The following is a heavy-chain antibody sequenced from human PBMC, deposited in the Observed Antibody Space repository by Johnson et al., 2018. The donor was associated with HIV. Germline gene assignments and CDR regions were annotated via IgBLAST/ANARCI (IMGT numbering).Heavy chain of an antibody. D-gene: IGHD3-22*01. J-gene: IGHJ3*02. V-gene: IGHV3-30-3*01. CDR2: ISYDGINK. CDR1: GFTFSSYA. Sequence: VQLVESGGVVVQPGRSLRLSCAASGFTFSSYAMHWVRQAPGKGLEWVAVISYDGINKYYADSVKGRFTISRDNSKNTLYLQMNSLRAEDTAVYYCARSQTMIVDGADAFDIWGQGTMVTVSS. CDR3: ARSQTMIVDGADAFDI.